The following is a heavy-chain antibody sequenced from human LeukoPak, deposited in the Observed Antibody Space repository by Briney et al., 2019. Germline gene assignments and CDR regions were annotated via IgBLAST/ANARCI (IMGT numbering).Heavy chain of an antibody. V-gene: IGHV3-13*01. CDR2: IGTAGDT. J-gene: IGHJ3*02. CDR3: ARGPFNSGTPQPFDI. CDR1: GFTFSSYD. Sequence: PGGSLRLSCAASGFTFSSYDVHWVRQATGKGLEWVSAIGTAGDTYYPGSVKGRFTISRENAKNSLYLQMNSLRAGDTAVYYCARGPFNSGTPQPFDIWGQGTMVTVSS. D-gene: IGHD1-26*01.